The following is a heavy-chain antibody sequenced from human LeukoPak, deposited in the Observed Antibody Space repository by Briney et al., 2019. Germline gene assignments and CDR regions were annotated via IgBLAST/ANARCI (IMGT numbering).Heavy chain of an antibody. Sequence: GGSLRLSCAASGFTFSSYGMHWVRQAPGKGLEWVAVIWYDGSNKYYADSVKGRFTISRDNAKNSLYLQMNSLRAEDTAVYYCARDLSSGWYDAFGIWGQGTMVTVSS. V-gene: IGHV3-33*01. J-gene: IGHJ3*02. CDR2: IWYDGSNK. CDR1: GFTFSSYG. CDR3: ARDLSSGWYDAFGI. D-gene: IGHD6-19*01.